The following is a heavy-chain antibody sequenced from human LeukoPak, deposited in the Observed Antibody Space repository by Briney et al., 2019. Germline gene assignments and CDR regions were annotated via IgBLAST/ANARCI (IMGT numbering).Heavy chain of an antibody. CDR2: IYYSGST. CDR3: ARVDYYYDSSGYTYLFDY. CDR1: GGSISYYY. D-gene: IGHD3-22*01. V-gene: IGHV4-59*01. Sequence: SETLSLTCTVSGGSISYYYWGWIRQPPGKGLEWIGYIYYSGSTNYHPSLKSRVTISVDTSKNQFSLNLSSVTAADTAVYYCARVDYYYDSSGYTYLFDYWGQGILVTVSS. J-gene: IGHJ4*02.